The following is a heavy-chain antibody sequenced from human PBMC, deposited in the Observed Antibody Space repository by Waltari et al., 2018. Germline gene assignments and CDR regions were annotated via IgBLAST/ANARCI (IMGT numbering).Heavy chain of an antibody. CDR1: AVTFSRYC. CDR2: INSDGSTT. V-gene: IGHV3-74*01. Sequence: EVQLVESRGGLAQQAGYMRLSRSATAVTFSRYCIHWVRQAPGKGLGWVSRINSDGSTTNYADSVKGRFTISRDNAKNTLYLQMNSLRAEDTAVYYCARGGGWLQDYWGQGTLVTVSS. CDR3: ARGGGWLQDY. J-gene: IGHJ4*02. D-gene: IGHD5-12*01.